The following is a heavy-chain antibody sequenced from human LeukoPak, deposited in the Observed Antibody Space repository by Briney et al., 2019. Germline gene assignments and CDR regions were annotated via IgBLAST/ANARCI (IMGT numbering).Heavy chain of an antibody. V-gene: IGHV3-23*01. CDR3: AKDYSDSRVADVFFEY. D-gene: IGHD2-15*01. CDR2: ITSGFTP. J-gene: IGHJ4*02. Sequence: PGGSLSLSCAASGLIFSNYAMSWVRQAPGKGLEWVSGITSGFTPHYADSVKGRFTISRDNSKNTFHLQMNSLRAEDTAVYYCAKDYSDSRVADVFFEYWGQGTLVTVSS. CDR1: GLIFSNYA.